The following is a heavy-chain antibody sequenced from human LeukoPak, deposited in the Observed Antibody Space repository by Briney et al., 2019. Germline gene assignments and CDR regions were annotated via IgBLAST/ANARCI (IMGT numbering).Heavy chain of an antibody. CDR3: AKAMDDILTYPDY. CDR2: ISWNSGSI. CDR1: GFTFDGYA. V-gene: IGHV3-9*03. J-gene: IGHJ4*02. Sequence: GRSLRLSCAAPGFTFDGYAMHWVRQAPGKGLEWVSGISWNSGSIGYADSVKGRFTISRDNAKNSLYLQMNSLRAEDMALYYCAKAMDDILTYPDYWGQGTLVTVSS. D-gene: IGHD3-9*01.